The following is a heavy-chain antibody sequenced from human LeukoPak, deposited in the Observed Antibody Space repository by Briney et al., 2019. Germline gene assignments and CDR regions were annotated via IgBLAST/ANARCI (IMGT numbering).Heavy chain of an antibody. D-gene: IGHD3-10*01. CDR1: GFNFTRYW. J-gene: IGHJ4*02. CDR3: ATLVGYGSFFDY. V-gene: IGHV5-51*04. CDR2: IYPGESDT. Sequence: GESLQISCQGSGFNFTRYWIGWVRHVPGKGLEYMGIIYPGESDTRYSPSFQVQVPISPDKPISTAYLQWSSLKASDTAMYYCATLVGYGSFFDYWGQGTLVTVSS.